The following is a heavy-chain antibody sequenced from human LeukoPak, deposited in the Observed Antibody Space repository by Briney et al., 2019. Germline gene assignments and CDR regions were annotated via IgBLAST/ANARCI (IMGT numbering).Heavy chain of an antibody. CDR1: GLTFSNYW. CDR3: ARESDNYDFWSGYRSNAFDI. J-gene: IGHJ3*02. V-gene: IGHV3-53*01. Sequence: PGGSLRLSCAASGLTFSNYWMSWVRQAPGKGLEWVSVIYSGGSTYYADSVKGRFTISRDNSKNTLYLQMNSLRAEDTAVYYCARESDNYDFWSGYRSNAFDIWGQGTMVTVSS. CDR2: IYSGGST. D-gene: IGHD3-3*01.